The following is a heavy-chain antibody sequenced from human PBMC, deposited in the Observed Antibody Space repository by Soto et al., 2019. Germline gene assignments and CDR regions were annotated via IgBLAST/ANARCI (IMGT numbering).Heavy chain of an antibody. CDR3: ARVHKLRGNFYYYFGMDV. CDR1: GGSISSGDYY. V-gene: IGHV4-30-4*01. CDR2: IYYSGTT. D-gene: IGHD2-21*02. Sequence: KASETLSLTCTVSGGSISSGDYYWSWIRQPPGKGLEWIGYIYYSGTTYYNPSLKSRLTISVDTSKNQFSLKLSSVTAADTAVYYCARVHKLRGNFYYYFGMDVWGQGTTVTVSS. J-gene: IGHJ6*02.